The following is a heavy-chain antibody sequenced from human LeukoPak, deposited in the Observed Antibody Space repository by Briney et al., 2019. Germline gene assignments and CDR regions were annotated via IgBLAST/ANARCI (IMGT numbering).Heavy chain of an antibody. CDR1: GFTFSDYY. Sequence: GGFLRLSCAASGFTFSDYYMSWIRQAPGKGLEWVSYISSSSSYTNYADSVKGRFTISRDNAKNSLYLQMNSLRAEDTAVYYCARDREYYYDSSGYREIDYWGQGTLVTVSS. J-gene: IGHJ4*02. V-gene: IGHV3-11*06. CDR3: ARDREYYYDSSGYREIDY. CDR2: ISSSSSYT. D-gene: IGHD3-22*01.